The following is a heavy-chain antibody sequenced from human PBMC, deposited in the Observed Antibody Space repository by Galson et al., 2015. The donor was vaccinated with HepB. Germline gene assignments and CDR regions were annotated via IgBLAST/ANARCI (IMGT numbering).Heavy chain of an antibody. CDR2: ISGSGGST. J-gene: IGHJ4*02. Sequence: SLRLSCAASGFTFSSYAMSWVRQAPGKGLEWVSAISGSGGSTYYADSVKGRFTISRDNSKNTLYLQMNSLRAEDTAVYYCAKAQVVEMATTTIDYWGQGTLVTVSS. CDR1: GFTFSSYA. CDR3: AKAQVVEMATTTIDY. V-gene: IGHV3-23*01. D-gene: IGHD5-24*01.